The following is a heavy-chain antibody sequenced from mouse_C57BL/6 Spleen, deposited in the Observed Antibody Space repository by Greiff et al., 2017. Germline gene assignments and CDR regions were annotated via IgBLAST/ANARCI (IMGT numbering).Heavy chain of an antibody. V-gene: IGHV1-69*01. CDR2: IDPSDSYT. CDR1: GYTFTSYW. Sequence: QVQLQQPGAELVMPGASVKLSCKASGYTFTSYWMHWVKQRPGQGLEWIGEIDPSDSYTNYNQKFKGKSTLTVDKSSSTAYMQLSSLTSEDSAVDYCARERASWFAYWGQGTMVTVSA. J-gene: IGHJ3*01. CDR3: ARERASWFAY. D-gene: IGHD3-3*01.